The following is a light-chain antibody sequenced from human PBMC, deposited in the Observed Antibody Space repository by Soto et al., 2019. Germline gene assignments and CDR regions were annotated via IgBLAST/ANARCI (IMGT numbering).Light chain of an antibody. CDR1: QSVSSN. V-gene: IGKV3-15*01. CDR2: GAS. Sequence: EIVMTQSPATLSVSPGERATISCRASQSVSSNLAWYLQKPGQTPRLLIYGASTRATGIPARFSGSGSGTEFTLTISSLQSEDFAVFYCQQYNNWPRTFGQGTKVEIK. J-gene: IGKJ1*01. CDR3: QQYNNWPRT.